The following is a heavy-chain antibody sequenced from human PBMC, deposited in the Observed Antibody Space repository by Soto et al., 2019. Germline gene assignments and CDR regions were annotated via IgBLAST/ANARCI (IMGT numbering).Heavy chain of an antibody. CDR3: ARDEIYSSSFGTYYYYGMDV. J-gene: IGHJ6*02. Sequence: QVQLVESGGGVVQPGRSLRLSCAASGFTFSSYGMHWVRQAPGKGLEWVAVIWYDGSNKYYADSVKGRFTISRDNSKKTLYLQMNSLRAEDTAVYYCARDEIYSSSFGTYYYYGMDVWGQGTTVTVSS. CDR1: GFTFSSYG. CDR2: IWYDGSNK. V-gene: IGHV3-33*01. D-gene: IGHD6-6*01.